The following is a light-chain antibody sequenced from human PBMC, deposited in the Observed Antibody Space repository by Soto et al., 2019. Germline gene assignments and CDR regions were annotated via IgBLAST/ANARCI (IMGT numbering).Light chain of an antibody. CDR3: QQYNSCPPGT. Sequence: EIMMTQSPGTLSVSPGEGATLSCTASQSVNLNLAWYQQKPGQPPGLLLSAASTRATGIPVRFRGSGSGTEFTPTISSLQPEDSAAYYCQQYNSCPPGTFGPGTKVDIK. CDR2: AAS. V-gene: IGKV3-15*01. J-gene: IGKJ3*01. CDR1: QSVNLN.